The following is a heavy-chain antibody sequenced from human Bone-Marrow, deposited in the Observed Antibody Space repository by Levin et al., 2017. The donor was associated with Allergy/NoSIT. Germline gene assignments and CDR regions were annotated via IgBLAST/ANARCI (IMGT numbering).Heavy chain of an antibody. CDR2: VSGSGGAT. D-gene: IGHD3/OR15-3a*01. Sequence: SCAASGFTFSGYAVSWVRQTPGKGLEWVSGVSGSGGATYYADSVKGRFTISRDESNNAVYLQMNSLRVEDTAVYYCAKVRTGYYLYYFDSWGQGMLVTVSS. CDR1: GFTFSGYA. J-gene: IGHJ4*02. V-gene: IGHV3-23*01. CDR3: AKVRTGYYLYYFDS.